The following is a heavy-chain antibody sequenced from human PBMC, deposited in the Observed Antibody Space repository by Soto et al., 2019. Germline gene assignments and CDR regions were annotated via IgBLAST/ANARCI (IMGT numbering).Heavy chain of an antibody. Sequence: QTLSLTSAISLDSFSINSAACNYIRPSPSRGLEWLGRKYYRSKWYNEYAVYVKSRITINPDTSKNQFSLQLNSVTPEDTAVYYCASRKYRAAGAYYYYMDVWGKGTTVTVSS. J-gene: IGHJ6*03. CDR1: LDSFSINSAA. D-gene: IGHD6-13*01. CDR3: ASRKYRAAGAYYYYMDV. CDR2: KYYRSKWYN. V-gene: IGHV6-1*01.